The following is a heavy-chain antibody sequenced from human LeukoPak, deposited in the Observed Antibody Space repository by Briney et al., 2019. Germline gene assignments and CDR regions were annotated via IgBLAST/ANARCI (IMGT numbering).Heavy chain of an antibody. J-gene: IGHJ4*02. V-gene: IGHV1-2*04. CDR2: INPNSGGT. CDR3: AREHDSSGPYFDY. CDR1: GYTFTGYY. Sequence: ASVTVSCKASGYTFTGYYMHWVRQAPGQGLEWMGWINPNSGGTNYAQKFQGWVTMTRDTSISTAYMELSRLRSDDTAVYYCAREHDSSGPYFDYWGQGTLVTVSS. D-gene: IGHD3-22*01.